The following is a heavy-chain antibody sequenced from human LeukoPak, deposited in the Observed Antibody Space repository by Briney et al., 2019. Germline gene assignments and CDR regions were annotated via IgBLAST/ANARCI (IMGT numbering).Heavy chain of an antibody. Sequence: SETLSLTCTVSGGSISSGGYCWSWIRQPPGEGLEWIGFIYYSGSTYYNPSLKSRVTISVDTSKNQFSLKLSSVTAADTAVYYCARASTGDRPRRYFNSWGQGTLVTVSS. CDR2: IYYSGST. J-gene: IGHJ4*02. CDR3: ARASTGDRPRRYFNS. CDR1: GGSISSGGYC. V-gene: IGHV4-30-4*08. D-gene: IGHD7-27*01.